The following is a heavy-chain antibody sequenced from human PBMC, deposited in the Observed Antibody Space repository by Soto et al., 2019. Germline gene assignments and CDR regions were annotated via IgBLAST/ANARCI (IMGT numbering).Heavy chain of an antibody. CDR1: GFTFSSYG. V-gene: IGHV3-33*01. CDR3: ARDGGDVDTAMVYYFDY. D-gene: IGHD5-18*01. J-gene: IGHJ4*02. CDR2: LWYDGSNK. Sequence: QVQLVESGGGVVQPGRSLRLSCAASGFTFSSYGMHWVRQAPGKGLEWVAVLWYDGSNKYYADSVKGRFTISRDNSKNTLYLQMNSLRAEDTAVYYCARDGGDVDTAMVYYFDYWGQGTLVTVSS.